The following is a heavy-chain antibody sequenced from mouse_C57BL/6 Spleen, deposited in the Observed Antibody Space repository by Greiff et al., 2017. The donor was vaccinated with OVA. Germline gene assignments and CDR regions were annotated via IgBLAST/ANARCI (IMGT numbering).Heavy chain of an antibody. D-gene: IGHD2-2*01. J-gene: IGHJ1*03. Sequence: QVQLQQPGAELVRPGTSVKLSCKASGYTFTSYWMLWVKQRPGQGLEWIGVIDPSDSYTNYNQKFKGKATLTVDTSSSTAYMQLSSLTSEDSAVYYCARGDGYDWYFDVWGTGTTVTVSS. CDR2: IDPSDSYT. CDR1: GYTFTSYW. V-gene: IGHV1-59*01. CDR3: ARGDGYDWYFDV.